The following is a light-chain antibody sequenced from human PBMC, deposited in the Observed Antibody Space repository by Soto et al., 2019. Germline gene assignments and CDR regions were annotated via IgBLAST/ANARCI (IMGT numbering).Light chain of an antibody. CDR2: AAT. J-gene: IGKJ4*01. CDR1: QSIRND. CDR3: LQDYNYPLT. V-gene: IGKV1-6*01. Sequence: IQMTQSPSYLSASVGDRVTITCRASQSIRNDLGWYQQKPGKAPKLLIYAATTLQSGVPSRFSGSGSGTDFTLTISSLQPEDFATYYCLQDYNYPLTFGGGTKVDIK.